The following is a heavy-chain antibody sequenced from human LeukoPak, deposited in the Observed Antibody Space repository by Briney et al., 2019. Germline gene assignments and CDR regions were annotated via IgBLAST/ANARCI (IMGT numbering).Heavy chain of an antibody. CDR1: GFTFYDYT. D-gene: IGHD2-15*01. Sequence: PGGSLRLSCAASGFTFYDYTMHWVRQAPGKGVEWVSLISWDGGSKYYADSVKGGFTISRDNNKKSLYLQMNRLRTEDTALYYCAKDRHCSGGSCYSSFFDYWGQGTLVTVSS. V-gene: IGHV3-43*01. CDR3: AKDRHCSGGSCYSSFFDY. CDR2: ISWDGGSK. J-gene: IGHJ4*02.